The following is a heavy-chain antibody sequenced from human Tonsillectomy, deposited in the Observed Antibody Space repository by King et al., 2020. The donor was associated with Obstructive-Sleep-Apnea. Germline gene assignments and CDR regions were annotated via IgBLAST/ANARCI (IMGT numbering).Heavy chain of an antibody. D-gene: IGHD1-26*01. CDR3: ARVGETTYYYYGMDV. J-gene: IGHJ6*02. Sequence: QLQESGPGLVKSSETLSLTCTVSGGSISSYYWSWIRQPAGKGLEWIGRIYTSWSTNYNPSLKSRVTMSVDTSKNQFSLKLSPETAADTAVYYCARVGETTYYYYGMDVWGQGTTVTVSS. CDR2: IYTSWST. CDR1: GGSISSYY. V-gene: IGHV4-4*07.